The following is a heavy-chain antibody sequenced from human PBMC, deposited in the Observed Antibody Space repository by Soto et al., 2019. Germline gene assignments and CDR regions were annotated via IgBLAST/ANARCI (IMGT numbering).Heavy chain of an antibody. V-gene: IGHV4-31*03. J-gene: IGHJ4*02. CDR3: ARDLRGYSRYDYLDY. CDR2: SYYTGSS. CDR1: GGSISSGGYY. D-gene: IGHD5-12*01. Sequence: SETLSLTCTVSGGSISSGGYYWSWIRQHPGKGLEWVGYSYYTGSSSYNPSLKSRVTISVAPYKNQRSLRLASVTAADTAVYYCARDLRGYSRYDYLDYWGQGIPVTVSS.